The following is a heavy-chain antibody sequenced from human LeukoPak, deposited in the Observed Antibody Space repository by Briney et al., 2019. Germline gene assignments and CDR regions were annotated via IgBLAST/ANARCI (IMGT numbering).Heavy chain of an antibody. CDR1: GFTFSSYW. V-gene: IGHV3-7*03. CDR2: IKQDGSEK. CDR3: ARGSFCSSTSCWGLYAFDI. J-gene: IGHJ3*02. Sequence: GGSLRLSCAASGFTFSSYWMSWVRQAPGKGLEWVANIKQDGSEKYYVDSVKGRFTISRDNAKNSLYLQMNSLRAEDTAVYYCARGSFCSSTSCWGLYAFDIWGQGTMVTVSS. D-gene: IGHD2-2*01.